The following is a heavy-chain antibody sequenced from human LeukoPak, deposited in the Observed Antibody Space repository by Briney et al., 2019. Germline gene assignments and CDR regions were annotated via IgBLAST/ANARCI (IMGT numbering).Heavy chain of an antibody. Sequence: GASVKVSCKASGGTFSRYAISWVRQAPGQGLEWMGGIIPIFGTANYAQKFQGRVTITADESTSTAYMELSSLRSEDTAVYYCARGRKYDYDPYWGQGTLVTVSS. V-gene: IGHV1-69*13. CDR3: ARGRKYDYDPY. CDR2: IIPIFGTA. D-gene: IGHD3-22*01. CDR1: GGTFSRYA. J-gene: IGHJ4*02.